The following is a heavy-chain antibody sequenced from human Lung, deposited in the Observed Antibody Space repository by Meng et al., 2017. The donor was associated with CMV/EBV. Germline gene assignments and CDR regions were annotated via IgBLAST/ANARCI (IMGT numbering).Heavy chain of an antibody. D-gene: IGHD2-2*01. Sequence: QSHLKESGLSLVIPPQTLTLTCTFSGFSLSTSEVGVGWIRQPQGKALEWLAVIYWDDDKRYSPSLKSRLTITKDTSKNQVVLTLTNMDPVDTATYYCALFTRSWFDPWGQGTLVTVSS. CDR1: GFSLSTSEVG. V-gene: IGHV2-5*02. CDR3: ALFTRSWFDP. J-gene: IGHJ5*02. CDR2: IYWDDDK.